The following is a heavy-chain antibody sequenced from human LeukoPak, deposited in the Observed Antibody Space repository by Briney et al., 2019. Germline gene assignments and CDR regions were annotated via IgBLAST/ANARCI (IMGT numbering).Heavy chain of an antibody. D-gene: IGHD3-9*01. V-gene: IGHV4-34*01. CDR3: ALCPYFDIYQH. CDR2: INHSGST. Sequence: SETLSLTCAVYGGSFSGYYWSWIRQPPGKGLEWIGEINHSGSTNYNPSLKSRVTISVDTSKNQFSLKLSSVTAADTAVYYCALCPYFDIYQHWGQGTLVTVAS. J-gene: IGHJ1*01. CDR1: GGSFSGYY.